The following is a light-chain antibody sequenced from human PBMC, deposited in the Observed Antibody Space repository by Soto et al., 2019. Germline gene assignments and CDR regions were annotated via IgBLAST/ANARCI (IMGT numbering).Light chain of an antibody. Sequence: QSALTQPPSASGSPGQSVSISCAGTSSDVGGYNFVSWYQQHPGKAPKLMIYEVTKRPSGVPERFSGSKSGKTASLSVSGLQSEDEADYYCSSYAGGNVVFGGGTKVTVL. CDR3: SSYAGGNVV. V-gene: IGLV2-8*01. J-gene: IGLJ2*01. CDR2: EVT. CDR1: SSDVGGYNF.